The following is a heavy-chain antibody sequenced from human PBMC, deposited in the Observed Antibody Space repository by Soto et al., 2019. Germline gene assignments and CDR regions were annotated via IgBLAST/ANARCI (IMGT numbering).Heavy chain of an antibody. CDR1: GGSISSGGYY. D-gene: IGHD4-17*01. CDR3: VRGGTKMTTVTTDWYVDL. Sequence: SETLSLTCTVSGGSISSGGYYWSWIRQHPGKGLEWIGYIYYSGSTYYNPSLKSRVTISVDTSKNQFSLKLSSVTAADTAVYYCVRGGTKMTTVTTDWYVDLWGRGTLVTVSS. J-gene: IGHJ2*01. V-gene: IGHV4-31*03. CDR2: IYYSGST.